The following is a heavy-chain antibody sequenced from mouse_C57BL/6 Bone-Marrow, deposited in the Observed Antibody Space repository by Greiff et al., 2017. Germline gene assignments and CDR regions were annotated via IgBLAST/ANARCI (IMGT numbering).Heavy chain of an antibody. V-gene: IGHV5-6*01. J-gene: IGHJ3*01. CDR1: GFTFSSSG. Sequence: EVKVVESGGDLVKPGGSLKLSCAASGFTFSSSGMSWVRQTPDKRLEWVATISSGGSYTNYPDSVKGRVTISRDNAKNTLYLQMSSLKSEDTAMYYCARDYCGSWFAYWGRGTLVTVSA. CDR3: ARDYCGSWFAY. D-gene: IGHD1-1*01. CDR2: ISSGGSYT.